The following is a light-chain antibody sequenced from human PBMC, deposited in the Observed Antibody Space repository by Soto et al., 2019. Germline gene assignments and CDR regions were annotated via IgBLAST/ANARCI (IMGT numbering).Light chain of an antibody. Sequence: EIVVTQSPGTLSLSPGERATLSCRASQSVSSYLAWYQQKPGQAPRLLIYDASNRATGIPARFSGSGSGTDFTLTISSLEPEDFAVYYCQQRSNWPFTFGPGNQVDI. CDR1: QSVSSY. CDR2: DAS. J-gene: IGKJ3*01. V-gene: IGKV3-11*01. CDR3: QQRSNWPFT.